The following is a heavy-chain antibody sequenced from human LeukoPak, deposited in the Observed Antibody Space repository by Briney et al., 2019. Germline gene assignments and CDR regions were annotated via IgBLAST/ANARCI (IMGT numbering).Heavy chain of an antibody. D-gene: IGHD1/OR15-1a*01. CDR1: GHSISSDYY. J-gene: IGHJ4*02. CDR2: IYHSGST. V-gene: IGHV4-38-2*01. Sequence: SETLSLTCAVSGHSISSDYYWGWIRQPPGKGLEWIGSIYHSGSTYYNPSLKSRVTILVDTSKNQSSLKLSSVTAADTAVYYCARAYRTIDYWGQGTLVTVSS. CDR3: ARAYRTIDY.